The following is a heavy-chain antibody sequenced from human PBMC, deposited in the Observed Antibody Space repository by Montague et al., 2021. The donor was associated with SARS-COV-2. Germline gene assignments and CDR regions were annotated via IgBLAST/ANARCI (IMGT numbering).Heavy chain of an antibody. CDR3: AHRINRVGGPYFDY. D-gene: IGHD4-23*01. V-gene: IGHV2-5*02. CDR1: GFSLSTSGVG. CDR2: IYWDDDK. J-gene: IGHJ4*02. Sequence: PALVKPTQTLTLTCTFSGFSLSTSGVGVGWIRQPPGKALEWLALIYWDDDKRYSPSLKSRLTITKDTSKNQVVLTMTNMDPVDTATYYCAHRINRVGGPYFDYWGQGTLVTVSS.